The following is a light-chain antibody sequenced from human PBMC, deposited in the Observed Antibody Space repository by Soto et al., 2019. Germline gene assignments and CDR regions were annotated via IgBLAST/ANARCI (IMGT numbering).Light chain of an antibody. CDR2: EVS. CDR3: VSYTSSGTHV. CDR1: SSDVGNYKY. Sequence: QSALTQPASVSGSPGQSITISCTGTSSDVGNYKYVSWYQQHPGKAPKLMIYEVSNRPSGVSNRFSGSKSGNTASLTISGLQAEDETDYYCVSYTSSGTHVFGTGTKLTVL. J-gene: IGLJ1*01. V-gene: IGLV2-14*01.